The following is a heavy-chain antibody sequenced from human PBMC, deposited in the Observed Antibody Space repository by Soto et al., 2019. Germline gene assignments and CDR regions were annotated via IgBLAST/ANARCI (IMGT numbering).Heavy chain of an antibody. CDR3: AGEPSWAEYYFDS. CDR2: MNPNSGNT. Sequence: QVQLVQSGAEVKKPGASVKVSCKASGYTSTSYDINWVRQAAGQGLEWMGWMNPNSGNTGYAQKFQGRVTMTRDTSKTAAYMELSSLRSEDAAGYYVAGEPSWAEYYFDSWGEGTLVTVSS. V-gene: IGHV1-8*01. D-gene: IGHD3-16*01. J-gene: IGHJ4*02. CDR1: GYTSTSYD.